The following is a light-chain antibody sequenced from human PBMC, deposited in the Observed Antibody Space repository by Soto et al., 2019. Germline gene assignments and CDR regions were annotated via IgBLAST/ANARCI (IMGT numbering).Light chain of an antibody. CDR1: SSDIGGYNS. J-gene: IGLJ1*01. Sequence: QSVLTQPASVSGSPGQSITISCTGTSSDIGGYNSVSWYQQHPGKAPKLMIYEVRNRPSGISNRFSGSKSGNTASLTISGLQAEDGADYYCSPYTSSVAHVFGTGTKVTVL. V-gene: IGLV2-14*01. CDR3: SPYTSSVAHV. CDR2: EVR.